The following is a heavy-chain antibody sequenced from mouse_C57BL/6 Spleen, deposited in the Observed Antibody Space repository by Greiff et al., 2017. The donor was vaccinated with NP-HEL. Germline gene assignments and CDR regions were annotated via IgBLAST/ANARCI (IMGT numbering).Heavy chain of an antibody. Sequence: EVQLQQSGPELVKPGASVKISCKASGYTFTDYYMNWVKQSHGKSLEWIGDINTNNGGTSYNQKFKGKATLTVDKSYSTAYMELRSLTSEDSAVYYCARAIYYDYDSDYWGQGTSVTVSS. CDR2: INTNNGGT. CDR3: ARAIYYDYDSDY. D-gene: IGHD2-4*01. CDR1: GYTFTDYY. V-gene: IGHV1-26*01. J-gene: IGHJ4*01.